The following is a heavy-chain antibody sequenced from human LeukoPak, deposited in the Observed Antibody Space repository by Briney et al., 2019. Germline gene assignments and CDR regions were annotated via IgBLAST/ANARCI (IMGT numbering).Heavy chain of an antibody. CDR1: GGSFSGYY. CDR3: ARGCPSLGPHPYHHYGSGSYYTDNYCMDV. CDR2: INHSGST. V-gene: IGHV4-34*01. Sequence: SETLSLTCAVYGGSFSGYYWSWIRLPPGKGLEWIGEINHSGSTNYNPSLKSRVTISVDTSKNQFSLKLSSVTAAETAVYYCARGCPSLGPHPYHHYGSGSYYTDNYCMDVWGKGTTVTVSS. J-gene: IGHJ6*03. D-gene: IGHD3-10*01.